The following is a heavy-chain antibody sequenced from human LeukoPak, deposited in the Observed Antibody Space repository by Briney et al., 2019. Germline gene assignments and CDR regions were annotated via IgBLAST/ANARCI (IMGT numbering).Heavy chain of an antibody. D-gene: IGHD4-17*01. Sequence: GGSLRLSCAASGFTFSSYGMHWVRQAPGKGLEWVAVIWYDGSNKYYADSVKGRFTISRDNAQNSLYLQMNSPRAEDSSVYYCARPTTVTTISADAFDIWGQGTMVTVSS. CDR1: GFTFSSYG. CDR3: ARPTTVTTISADAFDI. CDR2: IWYDGSNK. J-gene: IGHJ3*02. V-gene: IGHV3-33*01.